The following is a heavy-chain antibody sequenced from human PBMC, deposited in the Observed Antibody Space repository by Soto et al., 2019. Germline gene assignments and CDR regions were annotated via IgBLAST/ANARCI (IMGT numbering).Heavy chain of an antibody. CDR2: IYYSGST. J-gene: IGHJ5*02. Sequence: TLSLTCTVSGDSISSGGYYWSWIRQHPGKGLEWIGYIYYSGSTYYNPSLKSRVTISVDTSKNQFSLKLSSVTAADTAVYYCARCIVGATSHWFDPWGQGALGTVS. CDR1: GDSISSGGYY. CDR3: ARCIVGATSHWFDP. D-gene: IGHD1-26*01. V-gene: IGHV4-31*03.